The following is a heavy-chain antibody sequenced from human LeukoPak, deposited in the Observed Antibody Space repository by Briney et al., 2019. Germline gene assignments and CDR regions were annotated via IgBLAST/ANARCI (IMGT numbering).Heavy chain of an antibody. J-gene: IGHJ4*02. Sequence: ASVKVSCKASGYTFTGYYMHWVRQAPGQGLEWMGWINPNSGGTNYAQKFQGKVTMTRTTSISTAYMELSRLRSDDTAVYYCASMFDCSSTSCYRGVDYWGQGTLVTVSS. D-gene: IGHD2-2*02. V-gene: IGHV1-2*02. CDR3: ASMFDCSSTSCYRGVDY. CDR1: GYTFTGYY. CDR2: INPNSGGT.